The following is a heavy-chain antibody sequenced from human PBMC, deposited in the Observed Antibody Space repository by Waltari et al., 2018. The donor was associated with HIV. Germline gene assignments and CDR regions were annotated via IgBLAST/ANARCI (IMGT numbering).Heavy chain of an antibody. CDR3: ARMRAVAVAGDWGWDHYYYGLDV. J-gene: IGHJ6*02. V-gene: IGHV4-34*01. Sequence: QVQLQQWGAGLLKPSETLSLTCAVYGASFSGYYWTWIRQSPGKGLEWIGEIDQGGSTNYTPSLNSRVTMSVDTSKMQFSLMLTSATAADTAVYFCARMRAVAVAGDWGWDHYYYGLDVWGQGTTVTVS. CDR1: GASFSGYY. CDR2: IDQGGST. D-gene: IGHD6-19*01.